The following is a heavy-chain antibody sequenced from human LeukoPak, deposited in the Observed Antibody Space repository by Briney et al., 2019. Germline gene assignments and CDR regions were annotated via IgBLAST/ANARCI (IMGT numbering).Heavy chain of an antibody. D-gene: IGHD5-24*01. V-gene: IGHV4-59*01. CDR1: GGSISSYY. CDR2: IYYSGST. Sequence: SETLSLTCTVSGGSISSYYWSWIRQPPGKGLEWIGYIYYSGSTNYNPSLKSRVTISVDTSKNQFSLKLSSVTAADTAVYFCARDPGYSAFDYWGQGTLVTVSS. CDR3: ARDPGYSAFDY. J-gene: IGHJ4*02.